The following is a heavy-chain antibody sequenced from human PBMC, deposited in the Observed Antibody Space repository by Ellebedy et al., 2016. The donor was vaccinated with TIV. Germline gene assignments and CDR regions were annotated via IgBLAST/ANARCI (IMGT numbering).Heavy chain of an antibody. Sequence: PGGSLRLSCAASGFTFSSYSMHWVPQAPGNRLEWVAIISYEGTTKYYGESVKDRFTISRDDSKNTLYLQMNSLRAEDTAVYHCAKDRSATVITSGWFDPWGQGTLVTVSS. CDR2: ISYEGTTK. CDR1: GFTFSSYS. J-gene: IGHJ5*02. CDR3: AKDRSATVITSGWFDP. D-gene: IGHD3-16*01. V-gene: IGHV3-30*18.